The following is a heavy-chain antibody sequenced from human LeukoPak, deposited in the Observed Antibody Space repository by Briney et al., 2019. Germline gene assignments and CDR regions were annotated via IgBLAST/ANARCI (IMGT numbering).Heavy chain of an antibody. V-gene: IGHV4-30-2*01. CDR1: GGSISSGGYS. CDR3: ARGAYYDFWSGYYRFSGDNGMDV. Sequence: SETLSLTCAVSGGSISSGGYSWGWIRQPPGKGLEWIGYIYHSGSTYYNPSLKSRVTISVDRSKNQFSLKLSSVPAADTAVYYCARGAYYDFWSGYYRFSGDNGMDVWGQGTTVTVSS. J-gene: IGHJ6*02. D-gene: IGHD3-3*01. CDR2: IYHSGST.